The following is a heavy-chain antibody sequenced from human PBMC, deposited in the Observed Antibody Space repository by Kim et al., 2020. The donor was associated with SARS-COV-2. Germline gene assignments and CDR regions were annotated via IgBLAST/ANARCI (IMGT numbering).Heavy chain of an antibody. D-gene: IGHD6-13*01. V-gene: IGHV3-30*18. CDR2: ISYDGSNK. CDR1: GFTFSSYG. Sequence: GGSLRLSCAASGFTFSSYGMHWVRQAPGKGLEWVAVISYDGSNKYYADSVKGRFTISRDNSKNTLYLQMNSLRAEDTAVYYCAKDLGRAAAGPTNYYYYGMDVWGQGTTVTVSS. J-gene: IGHJ6*02. CDR3: AKDLGRAAAGPTNYYYYGMDV.